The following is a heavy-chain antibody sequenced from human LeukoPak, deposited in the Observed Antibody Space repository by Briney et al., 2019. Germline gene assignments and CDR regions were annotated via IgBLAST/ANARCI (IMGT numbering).Heavy chain of an antibody. CDR3: ARPGRHYDSTGYWLY. CDR1: AGSISSYY. V-gene: IGHV4-4*07. D-gene: IGHD3-22*01. Sequence: SETLSLTCTVAAGSISSYYWSWIRQPAGKGLEWIGRIYTSGSTNYNPSLKSRVTMSVDTSKNQFSLKLSSVTAADTAVYYCARPGRHYDSTGYWLYWGQGTLVTVSS. CDR2: IYTSGST. J-gene: IGHJ4*02.